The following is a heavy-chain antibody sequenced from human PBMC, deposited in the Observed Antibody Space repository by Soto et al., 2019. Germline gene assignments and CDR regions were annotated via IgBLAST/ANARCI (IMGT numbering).Heavy chain of an antibody. CDR1: GFTFSSYA. CDR3: AKFLIPYDSRLGVDY. Sequence: WGSLRLSCAASGFTFSSYAMSWVRQAPGKGLEWVSAISGSGGSTYYADSVKGRFTISRDNSKNTLYLQMNSLRAEDTAVYYCAKFLIPYDSRLGVDYWGQGTLVTVSS. V-gene: IGHV3-23*01. J-gene: IGHJ4*02. D-gene: IGHD3-22*01. CDR2: ISGSGGST.